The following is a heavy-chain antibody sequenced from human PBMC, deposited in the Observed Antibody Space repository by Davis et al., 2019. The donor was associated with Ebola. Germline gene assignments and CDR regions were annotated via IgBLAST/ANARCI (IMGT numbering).Heavy chain of an antibody. V-gene: IGHV3-64*01. Sequence: GESLKISCAASGFTFSSYAMHWVRQAPGKGLEYVSAISSNGGSTYYANSVKGRFTISRDNSKNTLYLQMNSLRAEDTAVYYCASLDSSGWGLDYWGQGTLVTVSS. CDR2: ISSNGGST. CDR3: ASLDSSGWGLDY. J-gene: IGHJ4*02. D-gene: IGHD6-19*01. CDR1: GFTFSSYA.